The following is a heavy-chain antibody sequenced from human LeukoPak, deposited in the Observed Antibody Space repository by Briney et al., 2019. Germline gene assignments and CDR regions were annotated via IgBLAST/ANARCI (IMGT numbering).Heavy chain of an antibody. D-gene: IGHD4-17*01. CDR1: GGSISGYY. V-gene: IGHV4-59*01. Sequence: SETLSLTCTVSGGSISGYYWTWIRQPPGKGLEWIGYIYDSGSTNYNPSLKSRVTISVDTSKNQLSLRLNSVAAADTAVYYCARAAYGDYTFDFWGQGTLVTVSS. J-gene: IGHJ4*02. CDR3: ARAAYGDYTFDF. CDR2: IYDSGST.